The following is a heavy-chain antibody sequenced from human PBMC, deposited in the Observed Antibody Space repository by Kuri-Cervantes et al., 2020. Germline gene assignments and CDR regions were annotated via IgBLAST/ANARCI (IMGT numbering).Heavy chain of an antibody. CDR2: ISSSGSTI. J-gene: IGHJ4*02. Sequence: GESLKISCAASGFTFSDYYMSWIRQAPGKGLEWVSYISSSGSTIYYADSVKGRLTISRDNAKNSLYLQMNSLRAEDTAVYYCARARGFYYGDAGLVYWGQGTLVTVSS. CDR1: GFTFSDYY. V-gene: IGHV3-11*01. D-gene: IGHD4-17*01. CDR3: ARARGFYYGDAGLVY.